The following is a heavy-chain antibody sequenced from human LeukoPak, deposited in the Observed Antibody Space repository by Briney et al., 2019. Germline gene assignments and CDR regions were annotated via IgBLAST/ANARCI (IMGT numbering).Heavy chain of an antibody. D-gene: IGHD2-15*01. J-gene: IGHJ4*02. Sequence: GGSLSLSCAASGFTFITYWMPWFRQAPGKGLEGVANLKQDGSEKSYVDSVKGRFTISRDSAKNSLYLQMDSLRAEDTAVYYCARELTTQTKASCSGGNCLGYFDYCGQGTLVTVSS. CDR1: GFTFITYW. V-gene: IGHV3-7*01. CDR3: ARELTTQTKASCSGGNCLGYFDY. CDR2: LKQDGSEK.